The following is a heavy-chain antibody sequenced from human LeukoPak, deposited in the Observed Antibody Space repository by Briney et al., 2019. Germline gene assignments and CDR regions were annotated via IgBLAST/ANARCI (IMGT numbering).Heavy chain of an antibody. V-gene: IGHV4-39*01. CDR3: ARQRYYGSGSYSLNWFDP. J-gene: IGHJ5*02. D-gene: IGHD3-10*01. Sequence: NPSETLSLTCTVSGGSISSSSYYWGWIRQPPGKGLEWIGSIYYSETTYYNPSLKSRVTISVDTSKNQFPLRLSSVTAADTAVYYCARQRYYGSGSYSLNWFDPWGQGTLVTVSS. CDR2: IYYSETT. CDR1: GGSISSSSYY.